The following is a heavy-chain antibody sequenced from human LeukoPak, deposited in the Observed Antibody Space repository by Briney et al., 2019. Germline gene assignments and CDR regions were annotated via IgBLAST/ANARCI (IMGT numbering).Heavy chain of an antibody. Sequence: PGGSLRLSCVASGFIFSSYAMHWVRQAPGKGLEWVSGISWNSGSIGYADSVKGRFTISRDNAKNSLYLQMNSLRAEDTALYYCATGGNWGQGALVTVSS. V-gene: IGHV3-9*01. CDR3: ATGGN. CDR2: ISWNSGSI. CDR1: GFIFSSYA. J-gene: IGHJ4*02. D-gene: IGHD1-26*01.